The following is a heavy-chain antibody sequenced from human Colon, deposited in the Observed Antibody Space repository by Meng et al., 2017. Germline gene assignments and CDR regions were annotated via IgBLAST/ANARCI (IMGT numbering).Heavy chain of an antibody. J-gene: IGHJ4*02. D-gene: IGHD5-18*01. CDR2: IHPTGST. V-gene: IGHV4-34*09. CDR3: ARGMDKAKTGY. CDR1: GGSISDYY. Sequence: QVQLQEPGPGLVKPSQTLSLTCVVSGGSISDYYWSWVRQPPGKGLEWIGEIHPTGSTSCNPSLKSRVSISVDTSKNQFSLKVSSVTAADTAMYYCARGMDKAKTGYWGQGTLVTVSS.